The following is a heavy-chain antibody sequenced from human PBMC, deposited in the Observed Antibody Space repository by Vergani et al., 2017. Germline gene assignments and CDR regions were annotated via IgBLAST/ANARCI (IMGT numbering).Heavy chain of an antibody. J-gene: IGHJ6*02. CDR3: AKGGWLREDGYGMDV. CDR2: ISYDGSNK. V-gene: IGHV3-30*18. D-gene: IGHD5-12*01. Sequence: QVQLVESGGGVVQPGRSLRLSCAASGFTFSSYGMHWVRQAPGKGLEWVAVISYDGSNKYYADSVKGRFTISRDNSKNTLYLQMNSLRAEDRAVYYYAKGGWLREDGYGMDVWGQGTTVTVSS. CDR1: GFTFSSYG.